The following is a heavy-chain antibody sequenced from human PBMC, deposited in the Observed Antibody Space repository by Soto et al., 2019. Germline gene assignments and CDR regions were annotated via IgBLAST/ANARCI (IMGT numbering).Heavy chain of an antibody. CDR2: INPSGGST. V-gene: IGHV1-46*01. J-gene: IGHJ5*02. D-gene: IGHD6-6*01. CDR3: DP. Sequence: QVQLVQSGVEVKKPGASVKVSCKASGYTFTDYRMIWVRQDPGQGLEWMGIINPSGGSTNYAPNFQGRVTLTRDSFRSEDTAVYYCARPAGRLANWFDPWGQGTLVTVSS. CDR1: GYTFTDYR.